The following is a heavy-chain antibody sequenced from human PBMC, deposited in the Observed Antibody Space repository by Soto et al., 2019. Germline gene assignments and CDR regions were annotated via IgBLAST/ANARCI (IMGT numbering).Heavy chain of an antibody. Sequence: QVQLVESGGGVVQPGRSLRLSCAASGFTFSAYGMHWVRQAPGKGLEWVAVISYDGSNKYYTDSVKGRFTISRDNSKNTLYLQMSILRAEDTAVYDCAKVFSYSVIDYWGQGTLVTVSS. V-gene: IGHV3-30*18. CDR3: AKVFSYSVIDY. D-gene: IGHD5-18*01. CDR1: GFTFSAYG. CDR2: ISYDGSNK. J-gene: IGHJ4*02.